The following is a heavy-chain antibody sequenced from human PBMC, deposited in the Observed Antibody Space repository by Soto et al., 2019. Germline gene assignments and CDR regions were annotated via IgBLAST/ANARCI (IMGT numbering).Heavy chain of an antibody. D-gene: IGHD2-21*02. Sequence: ASVKVSCKASGGTFSSYAISWVRQAPGQGLEWMGGIIPIFGTANYAQKFQGRVTITADESTSTAYMELSSLRSEDTAVYYCARVAYCGGDCYTYYFDYWGQGTLVTVSS. CDR2: IIPIFGTA. V-gene: IGHV1-69*13. CDR3: ARVAYCGGDCYTYYFDY. J-gene: IGHJ4*02. CDR1: GGTFSSYA.